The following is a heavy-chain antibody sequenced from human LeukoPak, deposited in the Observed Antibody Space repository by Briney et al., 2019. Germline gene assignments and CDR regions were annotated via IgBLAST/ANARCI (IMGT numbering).Heavy chain of an antibody. CDR1: GFSLRTSGMC. V-gene: IGHV2-70*11. D-gene: IGHD5/OR15-5a*01. CDR3: VRTRPVSGWFDP. CDR2: IDWDNDK. Sequence: SGPTLVNPTQTLTLTCTFSGFSLRTSGMCVSWIRQPPGKALEWLARIDWDNDKYYTTSLKTRLTISKDTSKNQVVLTMTNMDPVDTATYYCVRTRPVSGWFDPWGQGTLVTVSS. J-gene: IGHJ5*02.